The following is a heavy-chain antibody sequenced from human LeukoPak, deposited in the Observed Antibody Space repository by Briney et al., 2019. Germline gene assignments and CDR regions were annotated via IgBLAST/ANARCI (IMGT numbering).Heavy chain of an antibody. D-gene: IGHD2-15*01. CDR3: ARDGGGADGVVVVAATPVWFDP. Sequence: ASVKVSCKASGGTFSSYVINWVRQAPGQGLEWMGGILPIIGTSVYAQQFQGRVTITADESTNTAYMELNRLRSEDTAVYYCARDGGGADGVVVVAATPVWFDPWGQGTLVTVSS. J-gene: IGHJ5*02. CDR1: GGTFSSYV. V-gene: IGHV1-69*13. CDR2: ILPIIGTS.